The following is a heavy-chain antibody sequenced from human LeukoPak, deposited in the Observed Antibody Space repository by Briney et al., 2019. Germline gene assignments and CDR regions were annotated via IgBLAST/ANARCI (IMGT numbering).Heavy chain of an antibody. CDR2: IVVGSGNT. CDR1: GFTFTSSA. D-gene: IGHD3-10*01. V-gene: IGHV1-58*02. Sequence: SVKVSCKASGFTFTSSAMQWVRQARGQRLEWIGWIVVGSGNTNYAQKFQERVTITRDMSTSTAYMELSSLRSEDTAVYYCAAASIWFGELGLNYWDQGTLVTVSS. CDR3: AAASIWFGELGLNY. J-gene: IGHJ4*02.